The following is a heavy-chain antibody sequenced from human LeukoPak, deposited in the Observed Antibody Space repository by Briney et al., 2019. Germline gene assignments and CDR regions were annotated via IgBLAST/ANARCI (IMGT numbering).Heavy chain of an antibody. J-gene: IGHJ4*02. Sequence: AGGSLRLSCAASGFTFSSYAMSWVRQAPGKGLEWVSAISGSGGSTYYADSVKGRFTISRDNSKNTLYLQMNSLRAEDTAVYYCAKALPPFYSSSWYGLAQFDYWGQGTLVTVSS. CDR3: AKALPPFYSSSWYGLAQFDY. CDR1: GFTFSSYA. V-gene: IGHV3-23*01. CDR2: ISGSGGST. D-gene: IGHD6-13*01.